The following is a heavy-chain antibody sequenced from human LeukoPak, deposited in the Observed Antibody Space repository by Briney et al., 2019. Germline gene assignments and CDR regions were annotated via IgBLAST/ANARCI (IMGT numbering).Heavy chain of an antibody. Sequence: ASVKVSCKASGYTFTSYAMNWVRQAPGQGLEWMGWINTNTGNPTYAQGFTGRFVFSLDTSVSTAYLQISSLKAEDTAVYYCARMLYPKGLSSTFYYYYYYMDVWGKGTTVTVSS. J-gene: IGHJ6*03. CDR1: GYTFTSYA. D-gene: IGHD2-2*01. CDR3: ARMLYPKGLSSTFYYYYYYMDV. CDR2: INTNTGNP. V-gene: IGHV7-4-1*02.